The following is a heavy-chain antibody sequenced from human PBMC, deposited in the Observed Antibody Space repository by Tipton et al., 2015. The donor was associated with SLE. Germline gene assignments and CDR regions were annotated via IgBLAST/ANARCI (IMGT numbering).Heavy chain of an antibody. J-gene: IGHJ6*02. Sequence: SLRLSCAASGFSFSSYAVSWVRQAPGKGLEWVSGISGSGGRTYYADSVKGRFTISRDNSKNTLYLQMNSLRAEDTAVYYCAKDTVVVVAANYGMDVWGQGTTVTVSS. CDR3: AKDTVVVVAANYGMDV. V-gene: IGHV3-23*01. D-gene: IGHD2-15*01. CDR1: GFSFSSYA. CDR2: ISGSGGRT.